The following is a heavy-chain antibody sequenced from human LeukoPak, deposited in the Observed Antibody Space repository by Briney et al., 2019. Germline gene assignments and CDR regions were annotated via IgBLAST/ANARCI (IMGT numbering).Heavy chain of an antibody. CDR2: IYHSGIT. Sequence: SETLSLTCIVSGYSISSGYYWGWIRQPPGKGLEWIGNIYHSGITYYNLYNPSLKSRFIISVDTSKNLFSLKLSSLTAADTAVYFCATLLSSSYYFDYWGQGTLVTVSS. CDR3: ATLLSSSYYFDY. V-gene: IGHV4-38-2*02. J-gene: IGHJ4*02. CDR1: GYSISSGYY. D-gene: IGHD3-10*02.